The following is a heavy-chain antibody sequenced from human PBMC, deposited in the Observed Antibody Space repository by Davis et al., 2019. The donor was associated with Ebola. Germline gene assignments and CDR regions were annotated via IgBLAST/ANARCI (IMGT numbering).Heavy chain of an antibody. V-gene: IGHV4-59*01. CDR2: IYYSGNT. CDR1: GGSISSYY. D-gene: IGHD1-1*01. CDR3: ANGTVSYYFDY. J-gene: IGHJ4*02. Sequence: PSETLSLTCTVSGGSISSYYWTWIRQPPGKGLEWIGYIYYSGNTEYNPSLKNRVTISVDTSKNQFSLKVSSVTAADTAVYYCANGTVSYYFDYWDQGTLVTVSS.